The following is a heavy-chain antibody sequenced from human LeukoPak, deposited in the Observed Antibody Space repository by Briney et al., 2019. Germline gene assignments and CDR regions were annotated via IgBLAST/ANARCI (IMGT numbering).Heavy chain of an antibody. CDR2: IYYSGST. V-gene: IGHV4-61*01. CDR3: ARVLRGAAAYYFDY. J-gene: IGHJ4*02. Sequence: PSETLSLTCTVSGGSVTSSSYYWSWIRQPPGKGLEWIGYIYYSGSTNYNPSLKSRVTTSVDTSKNQFSLKLSSVTAADTAVYYCARVLRGAAAYYFDYWGQGTLVTVSS. CDR1: GGSVTSSSYY. D-gene: IGHD6-13*01.